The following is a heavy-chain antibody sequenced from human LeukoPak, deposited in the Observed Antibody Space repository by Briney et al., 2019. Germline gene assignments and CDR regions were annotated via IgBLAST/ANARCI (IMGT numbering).Heavy chain of an antibody. Sequence: SQTLSFTCVISGDSVSRKSAAWHWIRQSPARGLEWLGRTYYRSKWYNDYAESVKSRITINPDTSKNQFSLQLNSVTPEDTAVYYCARDPDPFSRLSVFDIWGQGTTVTVSS. CDR1: GDSVSRKSAA. CDR2: TYYRSKWYN. D-gene: IGHD3-16*02. J-gene: IGHJ3*02. V-gene: IGHV6-1*01. CDR3: ARDPDPFSRLSVFDI.